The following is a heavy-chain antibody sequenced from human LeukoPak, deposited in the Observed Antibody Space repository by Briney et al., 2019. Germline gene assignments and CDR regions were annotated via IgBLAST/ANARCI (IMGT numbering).Heavy chain of an antibody. CDR1: GYTFTSYG. D-gene: IGHD1-26*01. CDR2: ISAYNGNT. J-gene: IGHJ3*02. CDR3: ARASGSYSHDAFDI. V-gene: IGHV1-18*01. Sequence: ASVKVSCKASGYTFTSYGISWVRQAPGQGLEWMGWISAYNGNTNYAQKLQGRVTMTTDTSTSTAYMELRSLRSDDTAVYYCARASGSYSHDAFDIWGQGTMVTVSS.